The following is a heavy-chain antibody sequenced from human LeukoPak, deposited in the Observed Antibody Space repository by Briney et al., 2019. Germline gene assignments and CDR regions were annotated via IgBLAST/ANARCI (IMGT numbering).Heavy chain of an antibody. Sequence: QTGGSLRLSCAASGFTFNSYAMSWVRQAPGKGLEWVSAISGSGGSTYYADSVKGRFTISRDNSKNTLYLQMNSLRAEDTAVYYCAKTRNVITGYFDYWGQGTLVTVSS. D-gene: IGHD3-22*01. J-gene: IGHJ4*02. CDR3: AKTRNVITGYFDY. V-gene: IGHV3-23*01. CDR1: GFTFNSYA. CDR2: ISGSGGST.